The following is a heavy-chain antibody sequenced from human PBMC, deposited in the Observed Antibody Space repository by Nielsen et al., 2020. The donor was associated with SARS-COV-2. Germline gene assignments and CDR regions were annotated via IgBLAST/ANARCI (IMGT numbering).Heavy chain of an antibody. CDR3: ARDRGRYCRGGTCYSLHY. V-gene: IGHV3-43D*03. CDR1: GGSISSYY. Sequence: ETLSLTCTVSGGSISSYYWSWVRQAPGKGLEWLSVITWDGSARYYADSVKGRFTTSRDNSRNSLYLQMKSLRVEDTAFYYCARDRGRYCRGGTCYSLHYWGQGTLVTVSS. CDR2: ITWDGSAR. J-gene: IGHJ4*02. D-gene: IGHD2-15*01.